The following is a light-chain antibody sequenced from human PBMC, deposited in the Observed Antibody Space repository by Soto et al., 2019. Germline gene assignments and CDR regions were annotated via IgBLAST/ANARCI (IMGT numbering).Light chain of an antibody. Sequence: QSVLTQPPSTSGTPGQRVAISCSGTSSNIGSHTVNWYQQLPETAPKLLIYDNNKRPSGIPDRFSGSKSGTSATLGITGLQTGDEADYYCGTWDSSLSAAVSGGGTKVTVL. J-gene: IGLJ3*02. V-gene: IGLV1-51*01. CDR1: SSNIGSHT. CDR3: GTWDSSLSAAV. CDR2: DNN.